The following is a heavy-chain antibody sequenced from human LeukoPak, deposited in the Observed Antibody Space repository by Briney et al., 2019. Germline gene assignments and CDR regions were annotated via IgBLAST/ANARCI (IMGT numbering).Heavy chain of an antibody. D-gene: IGHD6-19*01. Sequence: GGSLRLSCAASGFTFSSYAMHWVRQAPGKGLEWAAVISYDGSNKYYADSVKGRFTISRDNSKNTLYLQMNSLRAEDTAVYYCARVGQQWLVNFDYWGQGTLVTVSS. CDR3: ARVGQQWLVNFDY. CDR1: GFTFSSYA. V-gene: IGHV3-30-3*01. CDR2: ISYDGSNK. J-gene: IGHJ4*02.